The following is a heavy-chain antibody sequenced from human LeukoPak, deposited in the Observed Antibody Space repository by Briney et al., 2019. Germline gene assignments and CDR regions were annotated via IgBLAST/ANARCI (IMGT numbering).Heavy chain of an antibody. CDR1: GGSISRHY. V-gene: IGHV4-59*11. J-gene: IGHJ6*03. D-gene: IGHD3-10*01. Sequence: SETLSLTCTVSGGSISRHYWSWIRQPPGKGLEWLGYIYYSGSTNYTPSLKSRVTISADTSRNQFSLRLTSVAAADTAVYYCARFYGSGSFHYHYMDVWGKGATVTVSS. CDR2: IYYSGST. CDR3: ARFYGSGSFHYHYMDV.